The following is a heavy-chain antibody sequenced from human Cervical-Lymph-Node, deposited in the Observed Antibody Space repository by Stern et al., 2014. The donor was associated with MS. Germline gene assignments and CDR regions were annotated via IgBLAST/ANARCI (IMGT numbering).Heavy chain of an antibody. CDR3: AIENLRKFVS. D-gene: IGHD1-14*01. CDR2: ISYDGSNT. CDR1: GFTFSSYG. V-gene: IGHV3-30*03. Sequence: VQLVESGGGVVQPGRSLRLSCAASGFTFSSYGMHWVRQAPGQGLAWVALISYDGSNTHYADSVKGRFTISRDNSKKTLDLQMNSLRVEDTAVYYCAIENLRKFVSWGQGTLVTVSS. J-gene: IGHJ5*01.